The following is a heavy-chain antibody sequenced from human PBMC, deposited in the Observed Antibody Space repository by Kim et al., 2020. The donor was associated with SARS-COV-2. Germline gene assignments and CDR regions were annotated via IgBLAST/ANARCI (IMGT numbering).Heavy chain of an antibody. J-gene: IGHJ3*02. CDR1: GARTRGRCTT. D-gene: IGHD3-10*01. CDR3: ARDSPLGGRPPAIDAFDN. Sequence: VPGARTRGRCTTSGWLTKPPGKGLDGMGVFYYTGSTYYSPSLGSRVTISLDRSKNQFSLKFNAVTAADTAVYYCARDSPLGGRPPAIDAFDNW. V-gene: IGHV4-39*07. CDR2: FYYTGST.